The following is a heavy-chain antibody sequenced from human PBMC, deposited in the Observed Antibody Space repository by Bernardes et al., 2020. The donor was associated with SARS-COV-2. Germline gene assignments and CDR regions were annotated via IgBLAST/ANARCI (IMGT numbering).Heavy chain of an antibody. CDR1: GFTFSTYN. D-gene: IGHD4-17*01. CDR3: AREPYGDSSFDY. Sequence: GSLRLSCAASGFTFSTYNMNWVRQAPGKGLEWVSSISDSSSYIYYADSVKGRFTISRDNAKNSLNLQMNSLRAEDTAVYYCAREPYGDSSFDYWGQGTLVTVSS. CDR2: ISDSSSYI. J-gene: IGHJ4*02. V-gene: IGHV3-21*01.